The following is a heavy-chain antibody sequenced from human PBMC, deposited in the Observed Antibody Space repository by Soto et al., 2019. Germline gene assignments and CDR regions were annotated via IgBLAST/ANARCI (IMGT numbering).Heavy chain of an antibody. D-gene: IGHD5-12*01. Sequence: QVQLVQSGAEVKKPGASVKVSCKASGYSFTSYAMYWVRQAPGQRLEWMGWINAGNGNTKYSQKFQGRVTITRDTSASTAYMELIILRSEDTAVYYCARFGGYSGYDSLDYWGQGTLVTVSS. CDR1: GYSFTSYA. CDR3: ARFGGYSGYDSLDY. J-gene: IGHJ4*02. CDR2: INAGNGNT. V-gene: IGHV1-3*01.